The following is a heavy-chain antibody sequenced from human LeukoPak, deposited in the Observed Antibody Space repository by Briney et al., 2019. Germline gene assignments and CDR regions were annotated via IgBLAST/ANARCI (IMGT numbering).Heavy chain of an antibody. V-gene: IGHV4-4*07. CDR1: GGSISGYY. CDR2: IYTSGST. Sequence: SETLSLTCTVSGGSISGYYWSWIRQPAGKGLEWIGRIYTSGSTNYNPSLKSRVTMSVDTSKNQFSLKPSSVTAADTAVYYCAREAANWNDATDAFDIWGQGTMVTVSS. J-gene: IGHJ3*02. D-gene: IGHD1-20*01. CDR3: AREAANWNDATDAFDI.